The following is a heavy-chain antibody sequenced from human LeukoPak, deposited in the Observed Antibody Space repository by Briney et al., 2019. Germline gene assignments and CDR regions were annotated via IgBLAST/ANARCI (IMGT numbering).Heavy chain of an antibody. CDR3: TTPKYSSGWTDYFDY. CDR1: GFTFSNAW. Sequence: GGSLRLSCAASGFTFSNAWMSWVRQAPGKGLEWVGRIKSKTDGGTTDYAAPVKGRFTISRDDSRNTLYLQMNSLKTEDTAVYYCTTPKYSSGWTDYFDYWGQGTLVTVSS. D-gene: IGHD6-19*01. J-gene: IGHJ4*02. V-gene: IGHV3-15*01. CDR2: IKSKTDGGTT.